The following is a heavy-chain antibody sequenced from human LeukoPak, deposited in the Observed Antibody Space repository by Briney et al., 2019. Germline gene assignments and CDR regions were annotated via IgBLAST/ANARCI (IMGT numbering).Heavy chain of an antibody. Sequence: GGSQRLSCAASGFTFSSYSMHWVRQAPGKGLESVSAISSSGGSTYYANSVKGRFTISRDNSKNTLYLQMGSLRAEDMAVYYCARTYCSSTSCLVDYWGQGTLVTVSS. CDR1: GFTFSSYS. V-gene: IGHV3-64*01. CDR3: ARTYCSSTSCLVDY. CDR2: ISSSGGST. D-gene: IGHD2-2*01. J-gene: IGHJ4*02.